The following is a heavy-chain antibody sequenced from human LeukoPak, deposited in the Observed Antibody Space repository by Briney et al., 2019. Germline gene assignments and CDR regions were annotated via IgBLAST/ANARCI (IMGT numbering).Heavy chain of an antibody. Sequence: PGGSLRLSCAASGFTFSSYSMNWVRQAPGKGLEWASSITSSSNYIYYADSVKGRFTISRDNAKNSLYLQMNSLRAEDTAVYYCARGGFSSSWSKSWGQGTLVTVSS. CDR2: ITSSSNYI. D-gene: IGHD6-13*01. V-gene: IGHV3-21*01. CDR1: GFTFSSYS. J-gene: IGHJ4*02. CDR3: ARGGFSSSWSKS.